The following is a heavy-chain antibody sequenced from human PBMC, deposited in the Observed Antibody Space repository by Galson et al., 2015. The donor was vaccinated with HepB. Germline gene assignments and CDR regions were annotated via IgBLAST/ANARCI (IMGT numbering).Heavy chain of an antibody. D-gene: IGHD1-26*01. CDR1: GGTFSSYA. J-gene: IGHJ4*02. CDR2: IIPILGIA. CDR3: ARIATIVGATFDY. Sequence: SVKVSCKASGGTFSSYAISWVRQAPGQGLEWMGRIIPILGIANYAQKFQGRVTITADKSTSTAYMELSSLRSEDTAVYYCARIATIVGATFDYWGQGTLVTVSS. V-gene: IGHV1-69*04.